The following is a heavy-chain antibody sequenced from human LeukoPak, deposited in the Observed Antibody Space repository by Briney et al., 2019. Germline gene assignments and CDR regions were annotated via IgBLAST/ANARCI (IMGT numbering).Heavy chain of an antibody. CDR2: IYEGETT. D-gene: IGHD1-14*01. CDR3: ARGEPSTLLNNDYYFMDV. V-gene: IGHV4-38-2*02. CDR1: GYFITTGHY. Sequence: SETLSLTCTVSGYFITTGHYWGWARHPPGKGLEWIGSIYEGETTYYNPSLKTRLTISLDTSKNQLSLKLSSVTAADTAVYYRARGEPSTLLNNDYYFMDVWSKGTTVTVS. J-gene: IGHJ6*03.